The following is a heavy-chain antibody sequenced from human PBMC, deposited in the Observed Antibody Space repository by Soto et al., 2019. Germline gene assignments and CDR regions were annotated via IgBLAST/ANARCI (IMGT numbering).Heavy chain of an antibody. V-gene: IGHV5-51*01. D-gene: IGHD3-16*01. J-gene: IGHJ4*02. CDR1: GYRFTSSW. Sequence: PGESLKISCQGSGYRFTSSWIGWVRQMPGKGLGWLGNVYPSDSDVRYSPSFEGRVTISADNSINTAYLHLLNLKASDTAIYYCTKGVTSPFDSWGQGTGVTVSS. CDR3: TKGVTSPFDS. CDR2: VYPSDSDV.